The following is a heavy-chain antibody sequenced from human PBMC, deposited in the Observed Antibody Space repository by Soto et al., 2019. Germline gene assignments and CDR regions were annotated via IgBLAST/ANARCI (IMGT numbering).Heavy chain of an antibody. CDR2: IIPIFGTA. CDR3: ARVGCSSTSCNY. CDR1: GGTFSSYA. V-gene: IGHV1-69*13. J-gene: IGHJ4*02. Sequence: SVKVSCKASGGTFSSYAISWVRQAPGQGLEWMGGIIPIFGTANYAQKFQGRVTITADESTSTAYMELSSLRSEDTAVYYCARVGCSSTSCNYWGQGTLVTVSS. D-gene: IGHD2-2*01.